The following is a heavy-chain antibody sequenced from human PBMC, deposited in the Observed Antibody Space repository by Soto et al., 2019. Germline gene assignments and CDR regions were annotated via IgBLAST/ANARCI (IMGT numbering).Heavy chain of an antibody. D-gene: IGHD2-21*02. Sequence: QVNLVESGGGVVQPGRSLILSCADSGFTFSDDGLHWVRQAPGKGREWVAAISHAGSNKFYGDSVKGRFTISRDNSKNTLLLQTDSLRDEDTAVYFCAKEARSREVTATRVYGMDVWGQGTTVAVSS. J-gene: IGHJ6*02. CDR3: AKEARSREVTATRVYGMDV. CDR1: GFTFSDDG. V-gene: IGHV3-30*18. CDR2: ISHAGSNK.